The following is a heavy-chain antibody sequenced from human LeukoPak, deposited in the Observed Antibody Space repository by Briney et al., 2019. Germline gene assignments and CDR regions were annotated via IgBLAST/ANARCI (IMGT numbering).Heavy chain of an antibody. D-gene: IGHD5-24*01. V-gene: IGHV4-34*01. Sequence: PSETLSLTCADYGGSFSGYYWSWIRQPPGKGLEWIGEINHSGSTNYNPSLKSRVTISVDTSKNQFSLKLSSVTAADTAVYYCAREGDGYNSDYWGQGTLVTVSS. J-gene: IGHJ4*02. CDR1: GGSFSGYY. CDR2: INHSGST. CDR3: AREGDGYNSDY.